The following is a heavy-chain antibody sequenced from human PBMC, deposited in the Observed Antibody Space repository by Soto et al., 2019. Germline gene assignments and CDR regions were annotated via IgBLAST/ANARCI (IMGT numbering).Heavy chain of an antibody. D-gene: IGHD1-26*01. J-gene: IGHJ4*02. Sequence: QVQLVESGGGVVQPGRSLRLSCAASGFIFRNFGMHWVRRAPGKGLEWVAVISGDGNDKYYPDSMKGRFTISRDNFNXXXXXXXXXXXXXXXXXXHCVQGASTAHQPLDSWGQGVLVTVSS. V-gene: IGHV3-30*03. CDR1: GFIFRNFG. CDR3: VQGASTAHQPLDS. CDR2: ISGDGNDK.